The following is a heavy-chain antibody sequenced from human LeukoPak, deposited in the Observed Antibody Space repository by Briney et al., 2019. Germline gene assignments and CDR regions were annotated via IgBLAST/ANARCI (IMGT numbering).Heavy chain of an antibody. CDR2: ISSVSSTI. Sequence: GGSLRLSCAASGFTFSSYSMNWVRQAPGKGLEWVSYISSVSSTIYYADSVKGRFTISRDNAKNSLYLQMNSLRAEDTALYYCAKDMVYGSGSYYGAFDIWGQGTMVTVSS. J-gene: IGHJ3*02. CDR1: GFTFSSYS. D-gene: IGHD3-10*01. CDR3: AKDMVYGSGSYYGAFDI. V-gene: IGHV3-48*01.